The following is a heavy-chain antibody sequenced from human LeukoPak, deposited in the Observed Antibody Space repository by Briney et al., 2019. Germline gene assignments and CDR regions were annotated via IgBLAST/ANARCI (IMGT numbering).Heavy chain of an antibody. V-gene: IGHV4-38-2*02. CDR3: ARQTGSGLFTLP. Sequence: SETLSLTCTVSDHSVSGGYYGGWIRQPPGQGLEWIGSIYHTGSTYYNPSLKSRVTISVDTSKNQFSLKLSSVTAADTAVYYCARQTGSGLFTLPGGQGTLVTVSS. D-gene: IGHD3/OR15-3a*01. CDR1: DHSVSGGYY. CDR2: IYHTGST. J-gene: IGHJ4*02.